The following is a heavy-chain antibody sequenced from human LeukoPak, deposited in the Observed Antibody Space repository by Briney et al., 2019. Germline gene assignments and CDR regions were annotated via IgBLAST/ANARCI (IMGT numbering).Heavy chain of an antibody. CDR3: ARDNPGYSSGWYGAFDV. J-gene: IGHJ3*01. V-gene: IGHV3-48*01. Sequence: GGSLRLSCAASGFSFNTYGMNWVRQAPGKGLEWVSYISSSSSTTYYADSVKGRFTISSDSAKNSLYLQMNSLRVVDTAVYYCARDNPGYSSGWYGAFDVWGQGTMVTVSS. CDR2: ISSSSSTT. D-gene: IGHD6-19*01. CDR1: GFSFNTYG.